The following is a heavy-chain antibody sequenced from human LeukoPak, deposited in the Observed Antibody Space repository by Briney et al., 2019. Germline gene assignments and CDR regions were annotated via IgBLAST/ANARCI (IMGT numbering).Heavy chain of an antibody. Sequence: PGGSLRLSCAASGFTFSSYWMNWVRQAPGKGLVWVSRINSDGNYTTYADSVKGRFTISRGNAKNTLSLQMNSLRAEDTAVYYCAREYSSGWTSDCWGQGTLVTVSS. V-gene: IGHV3-74*01. CDR2: INSDGNYT. CDR1: GFTFSSYW. CDR3: AREYSSGWTSDC. D-gene: IGHD6-19*01. J-gene: IGHJ4*02.